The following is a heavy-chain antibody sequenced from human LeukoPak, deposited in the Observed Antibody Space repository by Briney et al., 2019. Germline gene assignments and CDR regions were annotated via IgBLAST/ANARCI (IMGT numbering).Heavy chain of an antibody. CDR2: ISWNGGSI. Sequence: GGSLRLSCAASGFTFEEYGMHWVRQAPGKGLEWVSGISWNGGSIGYADSVKGRFTISRDNAKNSLYLQMNSLRAEDTAVYYCARDRYSGYEGWFDPWGQGTLVTVSS. J-gene: IGHJ5*02. CDR1: GFTFEEYG. V-gene: IGHV3-9*01. CDR3: ARDRYSGYEGWFDP. D-gene: IGHD5-12*01.